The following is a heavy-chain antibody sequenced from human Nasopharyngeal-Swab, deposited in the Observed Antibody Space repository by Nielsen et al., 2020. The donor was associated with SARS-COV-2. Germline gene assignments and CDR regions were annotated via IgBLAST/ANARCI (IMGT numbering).Heavy chain of an antibody. V-gene: IGHV4-59*01. J-gene: IGHJ4*02. CDR1: GGSISGYY. Sequence: SETLSLTCTVSGGSISGYYWSWLRQPPGKGLEWVAYIHYSGSGNYNPSLNSRVTISVDTSKNQVSLRLNSVTAADTAVYYCARGGNSGRMWDWGQGALVTVTS. CDR3: ARGGNSGRMWD. D-gene: IGHD6-19*01. CDR2: IHYSGSG.